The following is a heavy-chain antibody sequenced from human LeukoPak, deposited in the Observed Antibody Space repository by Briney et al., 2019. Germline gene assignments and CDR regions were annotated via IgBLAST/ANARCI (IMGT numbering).Heavy chain of an antibody. V-gene: IGHV3-48*03. CDR2: ISPTGSTM. D-gene: IGHD5-12*01. J-gene: IGHJ4*02. CDR1: GFTFSSYE. Sequence: GGSLRLSCAASGFTFSSYEMYWVRQAPRKGLEWVSYISPTGSTMYYADSVKGRFTISRDNAKNSLYLQMNSLRAEDTAVYYCATLTVASPFDYWGQGALVTVSS. CDR3: ATLTVASPFDY.